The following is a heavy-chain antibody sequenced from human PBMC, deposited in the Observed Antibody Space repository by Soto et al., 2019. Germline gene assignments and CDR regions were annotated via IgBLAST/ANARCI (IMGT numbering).Heavy chain of an antibody. V-gene: IGHV3-53*01. J-gene: IGHJ4*02. Sequence: GGSLRLSCAASGFIFTNYAMNWVRQAPGKGLEWVSVIYSGVSTNYADSVKGRFTISRDNSKNTVYLQMNSLRAEDTAVYYCARARGGSYGIDYWGQGTLVTVSS. CDR1: GFIFTNYA. CDR2: IYSGVST. CDR3: ARARGGSYGIDY. D-gene: IGHD5-18*01.